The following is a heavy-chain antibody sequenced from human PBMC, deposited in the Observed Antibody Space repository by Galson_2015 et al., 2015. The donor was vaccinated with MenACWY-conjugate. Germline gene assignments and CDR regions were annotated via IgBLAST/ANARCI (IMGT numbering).Heavy chain of an antibody. J-gene: IGHJ5*02. V-gene: IGHV2-70*01. CDR2: IDWDDDK. CDR3: ARSTVTYEIGWFDP. Sequence: PALVKPTQTLTLTCTFSGFSLSTSGMCVSWIRQPPGKALEWLALIDWDDDKYYSTSLKTRLTISKDTSKNQVVLTMTNMDPVDTATYYCARSTVTYEIGWFDPWGQGTLVTVSS. CDR1: GFSLSTSGMC. D-gene: IGHD4-17*01.